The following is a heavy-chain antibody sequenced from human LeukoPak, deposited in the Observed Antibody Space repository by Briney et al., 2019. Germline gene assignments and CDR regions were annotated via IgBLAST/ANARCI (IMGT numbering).Heavy chain of an antibody. D-gene: IGHD6-19*01. CDR1: GGSITSTNW. CDR3: ARPSSGWLYLFDC. V-gene: IGHV4-4*02. J-gene: IGHJ4*02. Sequence: SETLSLTCGVSGGSITSTNWWSWVRQPPGQGLEWIGEISLTGRTNYNPSLKSRVTISVDTSKNQFSLKQSSVTAADTAVYYCARPSSGWLYLFDCWGQGTLVTVSS. CDR2: ISLTGRT.